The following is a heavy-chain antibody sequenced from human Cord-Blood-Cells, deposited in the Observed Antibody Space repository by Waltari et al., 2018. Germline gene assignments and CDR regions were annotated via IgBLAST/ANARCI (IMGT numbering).Heavy chain of an antibody. Sequence: QVQLQESGPGLVKPSETLSLTCTVSGGSISSYYWSWIRQPPGKGLEWIGYIYYSGSTNNNPSLKSRVTISVDTSKNQFSLKLSSVTAADTAVYYCARLSYYDSSDLGTYYYYGMDVWGQGTTVTVSS. V-gene: IGHV4-59*08. CDR1: GGSISSYY. CDR3: ARLSYYDSSDLGTYYYYGMDV. J-gene: IGHJ6*02. D-gene: IGHD3-22*01. CDR2: IYYSGST.